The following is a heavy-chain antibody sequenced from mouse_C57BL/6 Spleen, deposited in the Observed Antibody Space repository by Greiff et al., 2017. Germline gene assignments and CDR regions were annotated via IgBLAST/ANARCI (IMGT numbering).Heavy chain of an antibody. Sequence: VQLQQSGAELVKPGASVKISCKASGYAFRSYWMNWVKQRPGKGLAWIGQIYPGDGDTNSNGKFKGKATLTADKSSSTAYMQLSSLTSEDSAVYFCARGGDLGPFAYWGQGTLVTVSA. J-gene: IGHJ3*01. CDR1: GYAFRSYW. CDR3: ARGGDLGPFAY. V-gene: IGHV1-80*01. D-gene: IGHD3-3*01. CDR2: IYPGDGDT.